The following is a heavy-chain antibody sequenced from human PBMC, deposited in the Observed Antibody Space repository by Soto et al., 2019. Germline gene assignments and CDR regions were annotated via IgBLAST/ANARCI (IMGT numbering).Heavy chain of an antibody. CDR2: IYYSGNT. CDR1: GDSISSGGYY. D-gene: IGHD5-12*01. Sequence: SVTLSLTCTVSGDSISSGGYYWGWIRQPPGKGLEWIGSIYYSGNTFYNPSLKSRVTISRDTSRNQFSLRLNSVTAADTAVYYCVSRLGYGYAMDVWGQGTTVTVSS. CDR3: VSRLGYGYAMDV. V-gene: IGHV4-39*01. J-gene: IGHJ6*02.